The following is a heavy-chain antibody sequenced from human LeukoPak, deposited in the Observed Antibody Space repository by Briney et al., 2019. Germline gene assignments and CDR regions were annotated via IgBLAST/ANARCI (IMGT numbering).Heavy chain of an antibody. CDR1: GFTFTNYW. V-gene: IGHV3-7*03. Sequence: GGSLRLSCAASGFTFTNYWMSWVRQAPGKGLEWLANIKQDGSQKYYVDSVKGRFTISRDNAKNSLYLQMNSLGAEDTAVYYCARGHGSGHDAYEIWGQGTMVTVSS. D-gene: IGHD2-15*01. J-gene: IGHJ3*02. CDR2: IKQDGSQK. CDR3: ARGHGSGHDAYEI.